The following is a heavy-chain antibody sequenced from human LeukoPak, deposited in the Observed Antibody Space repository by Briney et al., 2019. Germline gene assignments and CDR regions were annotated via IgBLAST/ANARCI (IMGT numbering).Heavy chain of an antibody. V-gene: IGHV4-34*01. CDR3: ARDREDYSGSGSYTYFFDH. J-gene: IGHJ4*02. D-gene: IGHD3-10*01. CDR1: GGSFSGYW. Sequence: SETLTLTCAVYGGSFSGYWWSWIRQPPGKGLEWIGDINQRGSTNYNPSPKSRVTISGDTPKNQFSLKLSSVTAADTAVYYCARDREDYSGSGSYTYFFDHWGQGTLVTVSS. CDR2: INQRGST.